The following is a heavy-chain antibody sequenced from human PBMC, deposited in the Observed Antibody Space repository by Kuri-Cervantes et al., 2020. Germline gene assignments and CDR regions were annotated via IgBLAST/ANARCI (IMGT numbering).Heavy chain of an antibody. CDR3: ARDRDCSSGSCYLDAFDI. CDR2: INHSGST. CDR1: GGSFSGYY. J-gene: IGHJ3*02. Sequence: ESLKISCAVYGGSFSGYYWSWIRQPPGKGLEWIGEINHSGSTNYNPSLKSRVTISVDTSKNQFSLKLSSVTAADTAVYYCARDRDCSSGSCYLDAFDIWGQGILVTVSS. V-gene: IGHV4-34*01. D-gene: IGHD2-15*01.